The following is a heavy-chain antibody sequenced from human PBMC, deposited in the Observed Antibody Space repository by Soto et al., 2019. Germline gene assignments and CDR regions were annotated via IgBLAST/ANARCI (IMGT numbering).Heavy chain of an antibody. Sequence: EVQLLESGGGLVQPGGSLRLSCAASGFTFSSYAMSWVRQAPGKGLEWVSAISGSGGSTYYADSVKGRFTISRENSKNTLYLQMNSLRAEDTAVYYCARAFNYDILTGYYVVGGDAFDIWGQGTMVTVSS. CDR1: GFTFSSYA. J-gene: IGHJ3*02. CDR2: ISGSGGST. CDR3: ARAFNYDILTGYYVVGGDAFDI. D-gene: IGHD3-9*01. V-gene: IGHV3-23*01.